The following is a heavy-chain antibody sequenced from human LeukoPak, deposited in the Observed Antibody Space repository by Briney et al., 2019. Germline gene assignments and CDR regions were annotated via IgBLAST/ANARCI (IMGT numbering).Heavy chain of an antibody. D-gene: IGHD4-11*01. Sequence: GGSLRLSCAASGFTFSSYGMHWVRQAPGKGLEWVAFIRYDGNNKYYTDSVKGRFTISRDNSKNSVYLQMNSLGADDTAVYYCATYSILNAREFRYWGQGTLVTVTS. CDR2: IRYDGNNK. J-gene: IGHJ1*01. V-gene: IGHV3-30*02. CDR3: ATYSILNAREFRY. CDR1: GFTFSSYG.